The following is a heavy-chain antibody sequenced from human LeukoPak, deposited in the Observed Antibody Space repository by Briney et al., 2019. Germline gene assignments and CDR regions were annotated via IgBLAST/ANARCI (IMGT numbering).Heavy chain of an antibody. D-gene: IGHD6-19*01. V-gene: IGHV1-69*05. CDR3: AREDSSGWSADYMDV. CDR1: GGSFSSYA. Sequence: SVKVSCKASGGSFSSYAISRVRQAPGQGLEWMGRIIPIFGTAHYAQKFQGRVTITTAEYTSTAYMELSSLRSEDTAMYYCAREDSSGWSADYMDVWGKGTAVTVSS. CDR2: IIPIFGTA. J-gene: IGHJ6*03.